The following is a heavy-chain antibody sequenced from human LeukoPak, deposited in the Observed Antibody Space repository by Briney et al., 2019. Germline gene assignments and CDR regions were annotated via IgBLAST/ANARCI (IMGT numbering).Heavy chain of an antibody. Sequence: PGGSLRLSCAASGFTFSSYWMSWVRQAPGKGLEWVANIKQDGSEKYYVDSVKGRFTISRDNAKNSLYLQMNSLRAEDTAVYYCASNYFIPYDFWSGFDNWGQGTLVTVSS. CDR3: ASNYFIPYDFWSGFDN. D-gene: IGHD3-3*01. J-gene: IGHJ4*02. CDR1: GFTFSSYW. V-gene: IGHV3-7*01. CDR2: IKQDGSEK.